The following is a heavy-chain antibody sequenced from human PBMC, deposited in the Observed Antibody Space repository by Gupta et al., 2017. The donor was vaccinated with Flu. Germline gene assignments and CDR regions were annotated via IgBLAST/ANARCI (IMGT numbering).Heavy chain of an antibody. Sequence: EVQLVESGGAVVQPGGSLRLSCAASGFTFDDYMMHWVRQVPGKGLEWVSLISWDGGTTYYADSMKGRFTISRDNSKNSLYLQMNSLRNEDTALYFCAKDSNRVTTVAKYLDYWGQGTLVTGSS. CDR1: GFTFDDYM. CDR3: AKDSNRVTTVAKYLDY. CDR2: ISWDGGTT. J-gene: IGHJ4*02. V-gene: IGHV3-43*01. D-gene: IGHD4-4*01.